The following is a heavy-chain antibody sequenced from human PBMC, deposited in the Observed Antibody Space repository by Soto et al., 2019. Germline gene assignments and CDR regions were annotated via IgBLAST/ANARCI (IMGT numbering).Heavy chain of an antibody. CDR1: GGSISSYY. Sequence: QVQLQESGPGLVKPSETLSLTCTVSGGSISSYYWSWIRQPPGKGLEWIGYIYYSGSTNYNPSLKSRVTISVDTSKNQFSLKLSSVTAADTAVYYCARGRYSSGWYEWGQGTLVTDSS. J-gene: IGHJ4*02. CDR2: IYYSGST. V-gene: IGHV4-59*01. D-gene: IGHD6-19*01. CDR3: ARGRYSSGWYE.